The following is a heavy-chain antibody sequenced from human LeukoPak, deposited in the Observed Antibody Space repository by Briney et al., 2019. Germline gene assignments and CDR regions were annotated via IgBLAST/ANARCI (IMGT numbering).Heavy chain of an antibody. J-gene: IGHJ5*02. D-gene: IGHD3-3*01. CDR1: GGSISSYY. V-gene: IGHV4-59*01. Sequence: PSETLSLTCTVSGGSISSYYWSWIRQPPGKGLEWIGYIYYSGSTNYNPSLKSRVTISVDTSKNQFSLKLSSVTAADTAVYYCARGYDFWSGPNWFDPWGQGTLVTVSS. CDR2: IYYSGST. CDR3: ARGYDFWSGPNWFDP.